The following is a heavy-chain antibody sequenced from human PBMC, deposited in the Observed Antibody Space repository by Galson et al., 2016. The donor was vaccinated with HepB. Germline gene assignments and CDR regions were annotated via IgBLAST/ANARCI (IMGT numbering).Heavy chain of an antibody. CDR2: IKQDGSEK. CDR1: GFTFSRYW. V-gene: IGHV3-7*01. J-gene: IGHJ6*02. CDR3: ARLIVTYYYDSSGSPRDYSYYGMDV. D-gene: IGHD3-22*01. Sequence: SLRLSCAASGFTFSRYWMSWVRQAPGKGLEWVANIKQDGSEKYYVDSVKGRFTISRDNAKNSLYLQMNSLRAEDTAVYYCARLIVTYYYDSSGSPRDYSYYGMDVWGQGTTVTVSS.